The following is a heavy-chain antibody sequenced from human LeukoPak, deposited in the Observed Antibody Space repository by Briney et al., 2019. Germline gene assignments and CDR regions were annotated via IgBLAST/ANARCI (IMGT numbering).Heavy chain of an antibody. V-gene: IGHV3-74*01. D-gene: IGHD1-14*01. CDR3: ARAITLSRSPAY. Sequence: GGSLRLSCAASGFAFSSLYMHWVRQAPGKRLVWVSRINIDGSSTTYADSVKGRFTISRDNTKNTLYLQMNSLRAEDTAVYYCARAITLSRSPAYWGQGTLVTVSS. CDR2: INIDGSST. CDR1: GFAFSSLY. J-gene: IGHJ4*02.